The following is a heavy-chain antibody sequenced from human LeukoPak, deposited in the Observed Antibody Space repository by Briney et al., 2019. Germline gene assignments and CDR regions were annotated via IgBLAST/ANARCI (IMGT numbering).Heavy chain of an antibody. CDR2: IYHSGST. CDR3: ATDILTGYHAFDI. J-gene: IGHJ3*02. CDR1: GYSISSGYY. D-gene: IGHD3-9*01. V-gene: IGHV4-38-2*01. Sequence: PPETLSLTCAVSGYSISSGYYWGWIRQPPGKGLEWIGSIYHSGSTYYNPSLKSRVTISVDTSKNQFSLKLSSVTAADTAVYYCATDILTGYHAFDIWGQGTMVTVSS.